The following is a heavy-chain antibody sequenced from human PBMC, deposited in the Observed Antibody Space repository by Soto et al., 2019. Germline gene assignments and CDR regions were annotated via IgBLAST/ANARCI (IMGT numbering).Heavy chain of an antibody. J-gene: IGHJ6*02. D-gene: IGHD3-22*01. Sequence: SETMDLTCAVSGGSISSRNGWSWVRQPPGKGLEWIGEIFHSGSTNYNPSLKSRVTIPVDTSKNQFSLKLRSVTAADTAVYYCARDLATMPGRYESRPTDYGMDVWGQGTTVTVSS. CDR3: ARDLATMPGRYESRPTDYGMDV. V-gene: IGHV4-4*02. CDR2: IFHSGST. CDR1: GGSISSRNG.